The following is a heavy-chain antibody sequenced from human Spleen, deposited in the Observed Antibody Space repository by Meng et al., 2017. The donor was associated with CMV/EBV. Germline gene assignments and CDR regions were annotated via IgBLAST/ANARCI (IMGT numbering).Heavy chain of an antibody. CDR2: ISYDGSNK. CDR3: AREYLSYYDFWSGYAPKGPIDY. Sequence: GGSLRLSCAASGFTFSSYAMHWVRQAPGKGLEWVAVISYDGSNKYYADSVKGRFTISRDNSKNTLYLQMNSLRAEDTAVYYCAREYLSYYDFWSGYAPKGPIDYWGQGTLVTVSS. J-gene: IGHJ4*02. CDR1: GFTFSSYA. V-gene: IGHV3-30*04. D-gene: IGHD3-3*01.